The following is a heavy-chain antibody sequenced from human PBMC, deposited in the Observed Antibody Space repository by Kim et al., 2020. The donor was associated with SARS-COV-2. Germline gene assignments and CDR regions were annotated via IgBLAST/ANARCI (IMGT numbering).Heavy chain of an antibody. CDR2: IYPGDSDT. J-gene: IGHJ4*02. CDR1: GYSFTSYW. V-gene: IGHV5-51*01. D-gene: IGHD2-2*01. Sequence: GESLKISCKGSGYSFTSYWIGWVRQMPGKGLEWMGIIYPGDSDTRYSPSFQGQVTISADKSISTAYLQWSSLKASDTAMYYCARSKPNVVVPAAAEPYYFDYWCQGTLVTVSS. CDR3: ARSKPNVVVPAAAEPYYFDY.